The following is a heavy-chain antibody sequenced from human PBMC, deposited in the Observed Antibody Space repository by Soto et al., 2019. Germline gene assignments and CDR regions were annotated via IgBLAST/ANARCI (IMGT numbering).Heavy chain of an antibody. CDR2: ISGSGGST. D-gene: IGHD1-26*01. CDR3: ERRGSGSYYDY. Sequence: EVQLLESGGGLVQPGGSLRLSCAASGFTFSSYAMRWVRQAPGKGLEWVSAISGSGGSTYYADSVKGRFTISRDNSKNKLSLQMNSLRAEDTAVYYCERRGSGSYYDYWGQGTLVTVSS. V-gene: IGHV3-23*01. J-gene: IGHJ4*02. CDR1: GFTFSSYA.